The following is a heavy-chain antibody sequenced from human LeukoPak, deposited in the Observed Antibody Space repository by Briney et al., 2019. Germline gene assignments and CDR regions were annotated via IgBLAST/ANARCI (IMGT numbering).Heavy chain of an antibody. CDR2: IYSGGST. V-gene: IGHV3-53*01. Sequence: GGSLRLSCAASGFTASSNYMSWVRQAPGKGLEWVSVIYSGGSTYYADSVKGRFTISRDNSKNTLYLQMNSLRAEDTAVYYCARESGYSSGWYEGYFDYWGQGTLVTVSS. D-gene: IGHD6-19*01. CDR1: GFTASSNY. CDR3: ARESGYSSGWYEGYFDY. J-gene: IGHJ4*02.